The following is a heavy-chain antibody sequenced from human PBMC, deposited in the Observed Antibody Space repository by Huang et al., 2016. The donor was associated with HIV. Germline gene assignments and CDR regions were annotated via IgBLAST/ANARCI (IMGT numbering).Heavy chain of an antibody. J-gene: IGHJ2*01. CDR3: ARGVYGNGGAYWFFDL. CDR2: VSDGGTT. Sequence: QVQLQQRGAGLWKSSETVSLTCAVYGGSLTTYYWTWIRQSPTKGLEWLGEVSDGGTTSYNPSRNSRVTISVDTSKNQFSLKLRSVTAADTAVYYCARGVYGNGGAYWFFDLWGRGTQVAVSS. D-gene: IGHD3-16*01. CDR1: GGSLTTYY. V-gene: IGHV4-34*02.